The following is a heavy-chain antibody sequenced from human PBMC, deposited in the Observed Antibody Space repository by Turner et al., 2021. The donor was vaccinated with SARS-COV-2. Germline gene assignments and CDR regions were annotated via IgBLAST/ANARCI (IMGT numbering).Heavy chain of an antibody. CDR2: IYYSGST. CDR3: ARHASGSGSYYPDDY. D-gene: IGHD3-10*01. CDR1: GGSLSSSGYY. Sequence: QQQLRASGPGLVKPLEILFLTCTVPGGSLSSSGYYWGWFGQPPGKGLEWFGSIYYSGSTYYNPSLKSRVTISVDTSKNQFSLKLSSVTAADTAVYYCARHASGSGSYYPDDYWGQGTLVTVSS. J-gene: IGHJ4*02. V-gene: IGHV4-39*01.